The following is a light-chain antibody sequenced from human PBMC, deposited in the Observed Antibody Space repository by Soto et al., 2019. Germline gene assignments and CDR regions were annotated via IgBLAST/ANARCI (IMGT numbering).Light chain of an antibody. V-gene: IGKV3D-15*01. Sequence: EIVMTQSPATLSLSPGERATLSCRASQSVSRYLAWYQQKPGQAPRLLIYDASNRATGIPARFSGSGSGTEFTLTISSLQSEDFAVYYCQQYTNWPPNTFGQGTRLEIK. CDR2: DAS. J-gene: IGKJ5*01. CDR3: QQYTNWPPNT. CDR1: QSVSRY.